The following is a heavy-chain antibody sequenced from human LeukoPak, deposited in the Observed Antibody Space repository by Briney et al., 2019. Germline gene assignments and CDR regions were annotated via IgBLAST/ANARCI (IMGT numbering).Heavy chain of an antibody. J-gene: IGHJ6*02. CDR2: ISAYNGNT. CDR1: GYTFTSYG. D-gene: IGHD6-13*01. V-gene: IGHV1-18*01. CDR3: ARDPLRSTWSTYYNALDV. Sequence: ASVKVSFKASGYTFTSYGISWVRQAPGQGLEWMGWISAYNGNTDYAQKFQGRVTMTTDTSTSTAYMELRSLTSDDTAVYYCARDPLRSTWSTYYNALDVWGQGTTVTVSS.